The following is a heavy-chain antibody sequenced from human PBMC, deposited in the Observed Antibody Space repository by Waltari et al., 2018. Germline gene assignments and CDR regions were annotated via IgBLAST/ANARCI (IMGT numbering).Heavy chain of an antibody. CDR2: TRNKANSYTT. V-gene: IGHV3-72*01. CDR3: ARAGSGYPTHY. CDR1: GFTFSDHY. Sequence: EVQLVESGGGLVQPGGSLRLSCAASGFTFSDHYMDWVRQAPGKGLEWVGRTRNKANSYTTEYAASVKGRFTISRDDSKNSLYLQMNSLKTEDTAVYYCARAGSGYPTHYWGQGTLVTVSS. J-gene: IGHJ4*02. D-gene: IGHD3-3*01.